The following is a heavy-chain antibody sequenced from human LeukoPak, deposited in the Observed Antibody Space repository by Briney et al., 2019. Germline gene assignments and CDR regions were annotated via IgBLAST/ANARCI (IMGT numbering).Heavy chain of an antibody. CDR3: ATGYSSTWYYFDY. V-gene: IGHV4-59*01. CDR2: IYHSGST. D-gene: IGHD6-13*01. Sequence: SETLSLTCTVSGDSISSYYWSWIRQPPGKGLEWIGYIYHSGSTNYNPSLKSRVTISADTSKDQFSLKLASVTAADTAVYYCATGYSSTWYYFDYWGQGTLITVSS. CDR1: GDSISSYY. J-gene: IGHJ4*02.